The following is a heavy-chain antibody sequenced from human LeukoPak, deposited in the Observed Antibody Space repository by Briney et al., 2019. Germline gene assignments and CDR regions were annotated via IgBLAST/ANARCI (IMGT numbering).Heavy chain of an antibody. D-gene: IGHD3-10*01. V-gene: IGHV3-23*01. CDR2: ISGSGGNT. J-gene: IGHJ4*02. Sequence: GGSLRLSCAGSGFTFSSYAMSWVRQAPGKGLEWVSGISGSGGNTYYADSVKGRFTISRDNSKSTLNLQMNSVRAEDTAIYYCATTYGTTMIRGSRDFDYWGQGISVTVSS. CDR1: GFTFSSYA. CDR3: ATTYGTTMIRGSRDFDY.